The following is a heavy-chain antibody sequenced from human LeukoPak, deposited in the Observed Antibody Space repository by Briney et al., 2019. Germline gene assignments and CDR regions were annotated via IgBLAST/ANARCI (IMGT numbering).Heavy chain of an antibody. D-gene: IGHD3-22*01. Sequence: GASVKVSCKVSGYTLTELSMHWVRQAPGKGLEWMGGFDPEDGETIYAQKFQGRVTMTKDTSTDTAYMELSSLRSEDTAVYYCATPQPSHDSSGYRWFDPWGQGTLVTVSS. CDR2: FDPEDGET. CDR3: ATPQPSHDSSGYRWFDP. V-gene: IGHV1-24*01. J-gene: IGHJ5*02. CDR1: GYTLTELS.